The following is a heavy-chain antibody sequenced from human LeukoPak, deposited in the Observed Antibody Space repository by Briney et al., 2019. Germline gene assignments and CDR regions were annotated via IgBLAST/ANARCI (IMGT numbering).Heavy chain of an antibody. CDR2: INHSGST. CDR3: ARGWRYYGSGSYCWFDP. Sequence: SETLSLTCAVYGGSFSGYYWGWLRQPPGKGLEWIGEINHSGSTNYNPSLKSRVTISVDTSKNQFSLKLSSVTAADTAVYYCARGWRYYGSGSYCWFDPWGQGTLVTVSS. V-gene: IGHV4-34*01. CDR1: GGSFSGYY. D-gene: IGHD3-10*01. J-gene: IGHJ5*02.